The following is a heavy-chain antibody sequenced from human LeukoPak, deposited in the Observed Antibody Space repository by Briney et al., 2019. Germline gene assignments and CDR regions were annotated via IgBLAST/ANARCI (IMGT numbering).Heavy chain of an antibody. V-gene: IGHV4-39*01. Sequence: SETLSLTCTVSGGSISTIGYYWAWVRQPPGEGLEWIGTVYYTGTTYSSPSLKSRVTLSVDTSRNQFSLKLTSVIAADTAVYYCARHLGWLSRFDDWGHGTLVTVSS. CDR1: GGSISTIGYY. CDR2: VYYTGTT. CDR3: ARHLGWLSRFDD. J-gene: IGHJ4*01. D-gene: IGHD6-19*01.